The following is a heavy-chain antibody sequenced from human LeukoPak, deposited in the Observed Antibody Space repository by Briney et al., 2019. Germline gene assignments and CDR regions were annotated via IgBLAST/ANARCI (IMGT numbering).Heavy chain of an antibody. CDR3: ARDNSSGWYDDXXDI. Sequence: GGSLRRSGAGSRFTFNSYARQWVRQAPGKGLEWGAVISYDGSNKYYADSGKGRFTISRDNSKNTLYLQMNSLRAEDTAVYYCARDNSSGWYDDXXDIXXXGTXVTVSS. V-gene: IGHV3-30*04. CDR1: RFTFNSYA. CDR2: ISYDGSNK. J-gene: IGHJ3*02. D-gene: IGHD6-19*01.